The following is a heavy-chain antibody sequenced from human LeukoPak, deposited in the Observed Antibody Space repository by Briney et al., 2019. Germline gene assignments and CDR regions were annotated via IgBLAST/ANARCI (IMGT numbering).Heavy chain of an antibody. CDR3: ARGCSSCTTYYFDY. CDR1: GGSISSGGYY. CDR2: IYYSGST. J-gene: IGHJ4*02. V-gene: IGHV4-31*01. Sequence: SETLSLTCTVSGGSISSGGYYWSWIRQHPGKGLEWIGYIYYSGSTYYNPSLKSQVTISVDTSKNQFSLKLSSVTAADTAVYYCARGCSSCTTYYFDYWGQGTLVTVSS. D-gene: IGHD6-13*01.